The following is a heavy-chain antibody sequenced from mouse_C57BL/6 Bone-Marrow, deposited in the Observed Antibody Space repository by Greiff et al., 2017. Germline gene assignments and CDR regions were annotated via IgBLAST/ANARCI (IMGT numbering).Heavy chain of an antibody. CDR3: ARDGNYREAMDY. D-gene: IGHD2-12*01. CDR2: ISDGGSYT. CDR1: GFTFSSYA. J-gene: IGHJ4*01. Sequence: EVQLQQSGGGLVKPGGSLKLSCAASGFTFSSYAMSWVRQTPEKRLEWVATISDGGSYTYYPDNVKGRFTISRDNAKNNLYLQMSHLKSEDTAMYYCARDGNYREAMDYWGQGTSVTVSS. V-gene: IGHV5-4*01.